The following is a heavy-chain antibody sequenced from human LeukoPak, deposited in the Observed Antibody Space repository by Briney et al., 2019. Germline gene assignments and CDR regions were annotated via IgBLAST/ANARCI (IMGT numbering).Heavy chain of an antibody. J-gene: IGHJ6*03. V-gene: IGHV3-11*04. Sequence: PGGSLRLSCAASGFTFSDYYMSWMRQAPGKGLEWISHISGSGGTIYYADSVKGRFTISRDNVQNSLFLQMNSLRAEDTAVYYCARDLLGYNYYYMDVWGKGTTVTVSS. CDR3: ARDLLGYNYYYMDV. CDR1: GFTFSDYY. CDR2: ISGSGGTI. D-gene: IGHD3-16*02.